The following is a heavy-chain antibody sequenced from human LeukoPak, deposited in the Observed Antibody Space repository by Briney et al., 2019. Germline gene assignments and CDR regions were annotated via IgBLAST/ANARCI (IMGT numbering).Heavy chain of an antibody. CDR2: IYSGGST. V-gene: IGHV3-53*01. CDR1: GFTVSSNY. CDR3: ARGGSYLSAFDI. J-gene: IGHJ3*02. Sequence: GGSLRLSCAASGFTVSSNYMSWVRQAPGKGLEWVSIIYSGGSTFYADSVKGRFTISRDNSKNTLYLQMNSLRAEDAAVYYCARGGSYLSAFDIWGQGTMVTVSS. D-gene: IGHD1-26*01.